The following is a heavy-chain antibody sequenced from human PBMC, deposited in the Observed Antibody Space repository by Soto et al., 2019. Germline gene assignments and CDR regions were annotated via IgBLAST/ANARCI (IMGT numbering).Heavy chain of an antibody. CDR3: ARHPAVYSYGRTAGFDY. V-gene: IGHV5-51*01. D-gene: IGHD5-18*01. J-gene: IGHJ4*02. Sequence: PSESLKISCKGSGYSFTSYWIGWVRQMPGKGLEWMGIIYPGDSDTRYSPSFQGQVTISADKSISTAYLQWSSLKASDTAMYYCARHPAVYSYGRTAGFDYWGQGTLVTVSS. CDR2: IYPGDSDT. CDR1: GYSFTSYW.